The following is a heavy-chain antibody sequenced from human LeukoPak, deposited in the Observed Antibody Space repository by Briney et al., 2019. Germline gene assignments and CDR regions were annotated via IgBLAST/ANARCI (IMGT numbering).Heavy chain of an antibody. CDR2: IYTSGST. CDR3: ARDPDYDSSRGAFGY. CDR1: GGSISSGSYY. V-gene: IGHV4-61*02. Sequence: TLSLTCTVSGGSISSGSYYWSWIRQPAGKGLEWIGRIYTSGSTSYTPSLKSRGTISVDTSKNQFSLKLSSVTAADTAVYYCARDPDYDSSRGAFGYWGQGTLVTVSS. J-gene: IGHJ4*02. D-gene: IGHD3-22*01.